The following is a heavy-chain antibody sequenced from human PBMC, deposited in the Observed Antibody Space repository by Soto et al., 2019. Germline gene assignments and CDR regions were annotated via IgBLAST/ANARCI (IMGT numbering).Heavy chain of an antibody. CDR2: ISSSSSTI. J-gene: IGHJ3*02. CDR1: GFTFSNYG. CDR3: ARAYPRYVDSKGACDI. D-gene: IGHD3-9*01. V-gene: IGHV3-48*01. Sequence: EVQLVESGGGLVQPGGSLRLSCAASGFTFSNYGMNWVRQAPGKGLEWVSYISSSSSTIYYADSVKGRFTISRDNAKNSLYLQMNSLRAEDTAVYYCARAYPRYVDSKGACDIWGQGTMVTVSS.